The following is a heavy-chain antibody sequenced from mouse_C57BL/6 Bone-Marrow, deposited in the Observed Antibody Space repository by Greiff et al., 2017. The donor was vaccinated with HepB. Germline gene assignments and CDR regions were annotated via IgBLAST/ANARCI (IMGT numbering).Heavy chain of an antibody. CDR1: GYSITSGYY. Sequence: EVKLQESGPGLVKPSQSLSLTCSVTGYSITSGYYWNWIRQFPGNKLEWMGYISYDGSNNYNPSLKNRISITRDTSKNQFFLKLNSVTTEDTATYYCARSGLRSRFAYWGQGTLVTVSA. CDR2: ISYDGSN. V-gene: IGHV3-6*01. CDR3: ARSGLRSRFAY. D-gene: IGHD1-1*01. J-gene: IGHJ3*01.